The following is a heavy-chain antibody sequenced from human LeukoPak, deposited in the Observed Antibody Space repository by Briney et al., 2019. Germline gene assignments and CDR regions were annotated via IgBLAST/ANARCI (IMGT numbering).Heavy chain of an antibody. CDR1: GFTFSSHS. CDR3: ARGAYYYED. CDR2: ISSSSSTI. V-gene: IGHV3-48*01. J-gene: IGHJ4*02. Sequence: GGSLRLSCAASGFTFSSHSMNWVRQAPGKGLEWVSYISSSSSTIYYADSVKGRFTISRDNAKNSLYLQMNSLKAEDTAVYYCARGAYYYEDWGQGTLVTVSS. D-gene: IGHD3-22*01.